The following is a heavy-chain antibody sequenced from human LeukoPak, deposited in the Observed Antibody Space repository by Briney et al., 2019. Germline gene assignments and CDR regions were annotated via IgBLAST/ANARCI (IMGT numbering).Heavy chain of an antibody. CDR2: INPNSGGT. Sequence: APVKVSCKASGYTFTGYYMHWVRQAPGQGLEWMGWINPNSGGTNYAQKFQGRVTITADKSTNTAYMELSSLKSEDTAVYYCARDHDLTGTYEYLKYWGQGTLVSVSS. CDR3: ARDHDLTGTYEYLKY. J-gene: IGHJ1*01. D-gene: IGHD7-27*01. V-gene: IGHV1-2*02. CDR1: GYTFTGYY.